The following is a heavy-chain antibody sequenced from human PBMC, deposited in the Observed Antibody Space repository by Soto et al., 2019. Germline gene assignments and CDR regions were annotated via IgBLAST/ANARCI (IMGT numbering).Heavy chain of an antibody. CDR3: AKHAAAAAPDY. Sequence: GGSLRLSCVASEFNFNTNDMNWVRQAPGKGLEWVSFISISSRTIYDADSVRGRFTISRDNAKNTLYLQMNSLRAEDTAVYYCAKHAAAAAPDYWGQGTQVTVSS. D-gene: IGHD6-13*01. CDR1: EFNFNTND. J-gene: IGHJ4*02. CDR2: ISISSRTI. V-gene: IGHV3-48*01.